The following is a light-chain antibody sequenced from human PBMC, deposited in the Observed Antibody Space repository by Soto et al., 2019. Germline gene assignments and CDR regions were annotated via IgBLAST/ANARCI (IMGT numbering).Light chain of an antibody. CDR2: AVS. Sequence: EIMMTQSPGTLSASPGERATLSCRASQSVSSNLAWYQQKPGQAPRLLIYAVSTRATGIPARFSGSGSGTEFTLTISSLQSEDFAVYYCQQYGSSPPWTFGQGTKVEIK. CDR3: QQYGSSPPWT. J-gene: IGKJ1*01. CDR1: QSVSSN. V-gene: IGKV3-15*01.